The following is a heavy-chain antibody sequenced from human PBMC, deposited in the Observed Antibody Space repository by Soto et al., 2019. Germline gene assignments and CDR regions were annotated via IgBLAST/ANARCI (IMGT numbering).Heavy chain of an antibody. CDR3: AREGVYSSSGAYGMDV. CDR2: ISYDGSNK. J-gene: IGHJ6*02. V-gene: IGHV3-30-3*01. D-gene: IGHD6-13*01. Sequence: PGGSLRLSCAASGCTFSSYAMHWVRQAPGKGLEWVAVISYDGSNKYYADSVKGRFTISRDNSKNTLYLQMNSLRAEDTAVYYCAREGVYSSSGAYGMDVWGQGTTVTVSS. CDR1: GCTFSSYA.